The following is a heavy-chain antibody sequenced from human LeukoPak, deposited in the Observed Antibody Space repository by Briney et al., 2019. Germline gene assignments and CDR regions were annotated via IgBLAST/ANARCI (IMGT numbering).Heavy chain of an antibody. CDR2: IIPIFGTA. CDR1: GGTFSSYA. D-gene: IGHD3-22*01. J-gene: IGHJ4*02. V-gene: IGHV1-69*06. Sequence: GSSVKVSCKASGGTFSSYAISWVRQAPGQGLEWMGGIIPIFGTANYAQKFQGRVTITADKSTSTAYMELSSLRSEDTAVYYCARGGTHYYDSSGYYYAWGQGTLVTVSS. CDR3: ARGGTHYYDSSGYYYA.